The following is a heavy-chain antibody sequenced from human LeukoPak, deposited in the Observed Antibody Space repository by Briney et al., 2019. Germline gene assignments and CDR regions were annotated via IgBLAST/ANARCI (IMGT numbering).Heavy chain of an antibody. CDR2: IYYSGTT. CDR1: GDSLSSYY. J-gene: IGHJ4*02. CDR3: AKHGDYSSSPLDN. Sequence: SETLSLICTVSGDSLSSYYWSWIRQPPGKGLEWIEHIYYSGTTNYNPSLKSPVTISVDTSKNQFSLKLRSVTAADTAVYYCAKHGDYSSSPLDNWGQETLVTVSS. V-gene: IGHV4-59*08. D-gene: IGHD6-13*01.